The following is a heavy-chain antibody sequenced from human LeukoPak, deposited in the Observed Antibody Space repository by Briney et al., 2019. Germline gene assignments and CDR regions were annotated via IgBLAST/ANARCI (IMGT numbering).Heavy chain of an antibody. V-gene: IGHV4-59*08. CDR1: GGSISSYY. CDR2: IYYSGST. J-gene: IGHJ6*02. CDR3: ARHRRDMDV. Sequence: SETLSLTCTVSGGSISSYYWSWIRQPPGKGLEWIGYIYYSGSTNYNPSLKSRVTISVDTSKNQFSLKLSSVTAADTAVYYGARHRRDMDVWGQGTTVTVSS.